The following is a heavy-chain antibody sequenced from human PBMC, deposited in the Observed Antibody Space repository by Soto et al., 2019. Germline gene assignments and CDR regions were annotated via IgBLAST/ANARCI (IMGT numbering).Heavy chain of an antibody. CDR2: ISAYNGNT. Sequence: GASVKVSCKASGYTFTSYGISWVRQAPGQRLEWMGWISAYNGNTNYAQKLQGRVTMTTDTSTSTAYMELRSLRSDDTAVYYCARATLPAAMSYYYYYMDVWGKGTTVTVSS. V-gene: IGHV1-18*01. D-gene: IGHD2-2*01. CDR3: ARATLPAAMSYYYYYMDV. J-gene: IGHJ6*03. CDR1: GYTFTSYG.